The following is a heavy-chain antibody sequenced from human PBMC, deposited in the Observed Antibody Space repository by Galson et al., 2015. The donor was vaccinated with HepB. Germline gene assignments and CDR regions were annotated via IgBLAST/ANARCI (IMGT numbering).Heavy chain of an antibody. D-gene: IGHD3-10*01. Sequence: CAISGDSVSRNSVAWNWIRQSPSRGLEWLGRIYYRSKWYNDYAMSVKSRIIINQDRSKNQFSLQLKSASPEDTAVYYCARDRVLFFGLADKVRGGLQRVNWFDAWGQGTPVTVSS. CDR1: GDSVSRNSVA. V-gene: IGHV6-1*01. J-gene: IGHJ5*02. CDR2: IYYRSKWYN. CDR3: ARDRVLFFGLADKVRGGLQRVNWFDA.